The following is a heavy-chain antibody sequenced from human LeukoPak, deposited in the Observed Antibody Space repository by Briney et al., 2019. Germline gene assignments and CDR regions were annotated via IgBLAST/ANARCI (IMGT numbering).Heavy chain of an antibody. CDR2: ISGSGDST. J-gene: IGHJ4*02. CDR3: AKDPRAGSGWGSFDY. CDR1: GFTLRSYA. D-gene: IGHD6-19*01. Sequence: GGSLRLSCAASGFTLRSYAMSWVRQAPGKGLEWVSGISGSGDSTYYADSVKGRFSISRDNSKNTLWLQMNSLKDEDTAVYYCAKDPRAGSGWGSFDYWGQGTLVTVSS. V-gene: IGHV3-23*01.